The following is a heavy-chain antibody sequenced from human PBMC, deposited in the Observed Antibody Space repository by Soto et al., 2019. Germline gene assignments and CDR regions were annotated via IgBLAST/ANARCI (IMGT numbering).Heavy chain of an antibody. CDR3: ARDDGIAVAGTDY. D-gene: IGHD6-19*01. Sequence: PGGSLRLSCAASGFTFSGYSMNWVRQAPGKGLEWVSYISSSSSTIYYADSVKGRFTISRDNAKNSLYLQMNSLRAEDTAVYYCARDDGIAVAGTDYWGQGTLVTVSS. J-gene: IGHJ4*02. CDR2: ISSSSSTI. V-gene: IGHV3-48*01. CDR1: GFTFSGYS.